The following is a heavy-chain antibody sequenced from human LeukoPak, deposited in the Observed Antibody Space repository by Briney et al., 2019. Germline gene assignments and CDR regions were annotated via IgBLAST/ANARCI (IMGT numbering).Heavy chain of an antibody. CDR2: IYYSGST. CDR1: GGSISSYY. J-gene: IGHJ3*02. D-gene: IGHD4-23*01. Sequence: SETLSLTCTVSGGSISSYYWSWIRQPPGKGLEWIGYIYYSGSTNYNPSLKSRVTISVGTSKNQFSLKLSSVTAADTAVYYCARVSYEATVVTGLGAFDIWGQGTMVTVSS. V-gene: IGHV4-59*01. CDR3: ARVSYEATVVTGLGAFDI.